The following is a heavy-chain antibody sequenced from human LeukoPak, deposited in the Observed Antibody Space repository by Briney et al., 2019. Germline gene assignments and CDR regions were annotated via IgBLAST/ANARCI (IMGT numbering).Heavy chain of an antibody. Sequence: GGSLRLSCAASGFTFSSYDMNWLRQAPGKGLEWVSYISTSGSTIYYADSVKGRFTISRDNAKNSLYLQMSSLRAEDTAVYYCAKVPDYYGSGRYHWGQGTLVTVSS. CDR2: ISTSGSTI. J-gene: IGHJ4*02. D-gene: IGHD3-10*01. CDR1: GFTFSSYD. V-gene: IGHV3-48*03. CDR3: AKVPDYYGSGRYH.